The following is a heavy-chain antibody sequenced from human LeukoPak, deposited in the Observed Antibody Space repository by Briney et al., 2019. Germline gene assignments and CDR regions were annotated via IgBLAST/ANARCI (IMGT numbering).Heavy chain of an antibody. Sequence: TSQTLSLTCTVSGGSISSGGYYWSWIRQHPGKGLEWIGYIYYSGSTYYNPSLKSRVTISVDTSKNQFSLKLSSVTAADTAVYYCASENYDILTGYEFWGRGTTVTVSS. CDR2: IYYSGST. J-gene: IGHJ6*02. CDR3: ASENYDILTGYEF. CDR1: GGSISSGGYY. D-gene: IGHD3-9*01. V-gene: IGHV4-31*03.